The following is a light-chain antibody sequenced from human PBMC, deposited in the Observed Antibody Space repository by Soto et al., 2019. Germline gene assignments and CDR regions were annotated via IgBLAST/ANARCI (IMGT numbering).Light chain of an antibody. CDR3: QQYGRSPT. V-gene: IGKV3-20*01. CDR2: GAS. Sequence: EIELTQSPGTLSLSAGERATLSCRASQSVSSSYLAWYQQTPGQAPMLLIYGASSRATGIPDRFSGSGSRTDFTLTISRLEPEYFAVYYCQQYGRSPTFGQGTKVDI. CDR1: QSVSSSY. J-gene: IGKJ1*01.